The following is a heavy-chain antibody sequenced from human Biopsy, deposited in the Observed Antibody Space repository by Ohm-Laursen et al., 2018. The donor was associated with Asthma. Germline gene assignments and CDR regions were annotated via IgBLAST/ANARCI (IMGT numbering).Heavy chain of an antibody. CDR1: GGSTSSSSYY. J-gene: IGHJ3*02. CDR2: IYYSGST. V-gene: IGHV4-39*01. CDR3: ARPREYYYDSSGYYYHAFDI. D-gene: IGHD3-22*01. Sequence: GTLSLTCTVSGGSTSSSSYYWGWIRQPPGKGLEWIGSIYYSGSTYYNPSLKSRVTISVDTSTNQFSLKLSSVTAADTAVYYCARPREYYYDSSGYYYHAFDIWGQGTMVTVSS.